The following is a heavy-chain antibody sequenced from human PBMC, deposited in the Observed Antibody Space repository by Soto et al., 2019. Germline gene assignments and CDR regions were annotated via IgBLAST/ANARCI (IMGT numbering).Heavy chain of an antibody. CDR3: ARGKLATLTDF. V-gene: IGHV4-34*01. D-gene: IGHD5-12*01. J-gene: IGHJ4*02. Sequence: PSETLSLTCAVYGGSFSGYYWSWIRQPPGKGLEWIGEINHSGSTNYNPSLKSRVTISVDTSKNQFSLKLSSVTAADTAVYFCARGKLATLTDFWGQGTLVTVS. CDR1: GGSFSGYY. CDR2: INHSGST.